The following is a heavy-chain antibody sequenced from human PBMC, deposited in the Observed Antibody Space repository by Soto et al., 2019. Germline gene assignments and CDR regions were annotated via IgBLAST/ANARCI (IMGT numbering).Heavy chain of an antibody. D-gene: IGHD4-17*01. CDR1: GSTFSSYA. V-gene: IGHV1-69*01. J-gene: IGHJ4*02. Sequence: QVQLVQSGAEVKKPGSSVKVSCKASGSTFSSYAISWVRQYPGQRLEWMGGIIPIFGTANYAQKFQGRVTITADESTSTAYMELSSLRSENTAVYYCARGYGDYAVDYCGQGTMVTVSS. CDR3: ARGYGDYAVDY. CDR2: IIPIFGTA.